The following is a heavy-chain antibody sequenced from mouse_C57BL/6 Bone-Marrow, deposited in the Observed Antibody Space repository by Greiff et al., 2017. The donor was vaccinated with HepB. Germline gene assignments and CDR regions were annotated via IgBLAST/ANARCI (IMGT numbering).Heavy chain of an antibody. J-gene: IGHJ4*01. CDR3: AKDTHNWGAMDY. D-gene: IGHD4-1*01. V-gene: IGHV5-4*01. CDR2: ISDGGSYT. Sequence: EVKLVESGGGLVKPGGSLKLSCAASGFTFSSYAMSWVRQTPEKRLEWVATISDGGSYTYYPDNVKGRFTISRDNAKNNLYLQMSHLKSEDTAMYYCAKDTHNWGAMDYWGEGASATVSS. CDR1: GFTFSSYA.